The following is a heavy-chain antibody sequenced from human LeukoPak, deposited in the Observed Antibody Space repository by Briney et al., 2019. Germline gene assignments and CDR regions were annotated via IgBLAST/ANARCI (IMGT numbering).Heavy chain of an antibody. CDR1: GVTVISNY. V-gene: IGHV3-53*01. D-gene: IGHD7-27*01. Sequence: PGGSLRLSCAASGVTVISNYMSWVRQAPGKGLAWVSVIYAGGSTFYADSVKGRFTISRDNSKNTLYLQMNSLRAEDTAIYYCTRNWGSDNWFDPWGQGTLVTVSS. CDR2: IYAGGST. CDR3: TRNWGSDNWFDP. J-gene: IGHJ5*02.